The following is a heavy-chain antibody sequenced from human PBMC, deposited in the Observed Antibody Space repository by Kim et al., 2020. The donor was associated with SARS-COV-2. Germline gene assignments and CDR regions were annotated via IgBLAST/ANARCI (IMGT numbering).Heavy chain of an antibody. V-gene: IGHV4-31*03. Sequence: SETLSLTCTVSGGSISSGGYYWSWIRQHPGKGLEWIGYIYYSGSTYYNPSLKSRVTISVDTSKNQFSLKLSSVTAADTAVYYCAREQQLVQDGGFVDYWGQGTLVTVSS. CDR2: IYYSGST. D-gene: IGHD6-13*01. CDR1: GGSISSGGYY. CDR3: AREQQLVQDGGFVDY. J-gene: IGHJ4*02.